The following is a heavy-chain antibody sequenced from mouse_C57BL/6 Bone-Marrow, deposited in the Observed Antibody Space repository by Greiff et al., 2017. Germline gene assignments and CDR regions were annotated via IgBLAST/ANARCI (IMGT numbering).Heavy chain of an antibody. CDR3: TLLRWYTLY. D-gene: IGHD2-1*01. CDR2: IDPENGDT. V-gene: IGHV14-4*01. J-gene: IGHJ2*01. Sequence: EVQGVESGAELVRPGASVKLSCTASGFNIKDDYMHWVKQRPEQGLEGIGWIDPENGDTAYASKFQGKATITADTSSNTAYLQRSSLTSEYTAVYYCTLLRWYTLYWGQGTTLTVSS. CDR1: GFNIKDDY.